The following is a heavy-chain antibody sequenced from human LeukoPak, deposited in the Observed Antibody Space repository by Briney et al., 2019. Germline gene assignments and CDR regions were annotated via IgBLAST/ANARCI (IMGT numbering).Heavy chain of an antibody. CDR1: GFTFSTYA. CDR2: ISGSGGST. Sequence: AGGSLRLSCAASGFTFSTYAIWVRQAPGKGLEWVSGISGSGGSTYYADSVKGRFTISRDNSKNTLYLQMNSLRAEDTAVYYCAKDSGYSSFDAFDIWGQGTMVTVSS. V-gene: IGHV3-23*01. CDR3: AKDSGYSSFDAFDI. J-gene: IGHJ3*02. D-gene: IGHD5-18*01.